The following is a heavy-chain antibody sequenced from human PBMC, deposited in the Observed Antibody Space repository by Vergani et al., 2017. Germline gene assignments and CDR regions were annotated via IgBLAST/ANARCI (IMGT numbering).Heavy chain of an antibody. CDR3: ARVRPGYGGDWFDP. V-gene: IGHV3-21*01. J-gene: IGHJ5*02. CDR1: GFTFSSYS. Sequence: VQLVESGGGVVQPGRSLRLSCAASGFTFSSYSMNWVRQAPGKGLEWVSSISSSSSYIYYADSVKGRFTISRDNAKNSLYLQMNSLRAEDTAVYYCARVRPGYGGDWFDPWGQGTLVTVSS. CDR2: ISSSSSYI. D-gene: IGHD5-18*01.